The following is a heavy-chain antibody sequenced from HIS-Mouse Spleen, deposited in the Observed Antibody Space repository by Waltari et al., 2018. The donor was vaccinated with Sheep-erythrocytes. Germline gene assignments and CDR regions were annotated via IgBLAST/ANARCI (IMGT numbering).Heavy chain of an antibody. J-gene: IGHJ5*02. CDR1: GGSTSSLSYY. V-gene: IGHV4-39*07. CDR3: ARVPPGYYDFWSGPTGPRWFDP. CDR2: IYYSGST. Sequence: QLQLQESGPGLVKPSETLSLTCTVSGGSTSSLSYYWGRIRPPPGKGLEWIGSIYYSGSTYYNPSLKSRVTISVDTSKNQFSLKLSSVTAADTAVYYCARVPPGYYDFWSGPTGPRWFDPWGQGTLVTVSS. D-gene: IGHD3-3*01.